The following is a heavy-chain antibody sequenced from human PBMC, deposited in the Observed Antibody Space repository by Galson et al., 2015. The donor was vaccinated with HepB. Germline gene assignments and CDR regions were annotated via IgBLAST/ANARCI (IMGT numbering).Heavy chain of an antibody. CDR2: INLSGDFT. Sequence: SVKVSCKASGYPFTSYDIHWVRQPPGQGLEWMGVINLSGDFTNYTQTFQGRVTMTTDRSTTTVYMELSSLRSEDTALCFCVRGLYGSAWSLDSWGQGTLVTVSS. CDR3: VRGLYGSAWSLDS. D-gene: IGHD6-19*01. J-gene: IGHJ4*02. V-gene: IGHV1-46*01. CDR1: GYPFTSYD.